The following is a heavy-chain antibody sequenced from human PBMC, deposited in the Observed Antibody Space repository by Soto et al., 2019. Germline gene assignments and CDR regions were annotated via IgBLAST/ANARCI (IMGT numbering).Heavy chain of an antibody. CDR2: IIPIFGTA. J-gene: IGHJ6*02. D-gene: IGHD5-12*01. V-gene: IGHV1-69*13. CDR3: ARDSGYDPPGTYYYYYGMDV. Sequence: SVKVSCKASGGTFSSYAISWVRQAPGQGLEWMGGIIPIFGTANYAQKFQGRVTITADESTSTAYMELSSLRSEDTAVYYCARDSGYDPPGTYYYYYGMDVWGQGTTVTVSS. CDR1: GGTFSSYA.